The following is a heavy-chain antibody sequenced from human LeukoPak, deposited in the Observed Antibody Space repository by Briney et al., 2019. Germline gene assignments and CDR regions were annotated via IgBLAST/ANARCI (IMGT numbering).Heavy chain of an antibody. D-gene: IGHD6-6*01. CDR3: ARCSGVFGSSGY. V-gene: IGHV3-21*01. J-gene: IGHJ4*02. Sequence: KTGGSLRLSCVASGFIFSSYSMNWVRQAPGKGLEWVSTISSGTGSYIYYADSVRGRFTISRDNAKNSLYLQMNSLRAEDTAVYYCARCSGVFGSSGYWGQGTLVTVSS. CDR1: GFIFSSYS. CDR2: ISSGTGSYI.